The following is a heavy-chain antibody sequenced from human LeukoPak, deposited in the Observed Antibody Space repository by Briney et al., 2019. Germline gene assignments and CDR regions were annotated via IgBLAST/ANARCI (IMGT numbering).Heavy chain of an antibody. CDR3: ARVGTYCSSTSCYPQTDY. D-gene: IGHD2-2*01. Sequence: GGSLRLSCAASGVTFSSYSMNWVRQAPGQGLEWVSSISSSSSYIYYADSVKGRFTISRDNAKNSLYLQMNSLRAEDTAVYYCARVGTYCSSTSCYPQTDYWGQGTLVTVSS. V-gene: IGHV3-21*01. CDR1: GVTFSSYS. CDR2: ISSSSSYI. J-gene: IGHJ4*02.